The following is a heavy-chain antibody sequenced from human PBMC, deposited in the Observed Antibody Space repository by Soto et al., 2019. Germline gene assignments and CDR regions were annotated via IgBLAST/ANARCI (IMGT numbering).Heavy chain of an antibody. V-gene: IGHV2-26*01. J-gene: IGHJ4*02. CDR2: IFSNDEK. D-gene: IGHD6-19*01. Sequence: QVTLKESGPVLVKPTETLTLTCTVSGFSLNKAMMVVTWIRQPPGKALEWLAHIFSNDEKFYTTYLESRLTISRDSSRGQVVLTMTNMAPVDTGTYLCARTLRNPQWPLLREPLDFWGQGTVVTVSS. CDR1: GFSLNKAMMV. CDR3: ARTLRNPQWPLLREPLDF.